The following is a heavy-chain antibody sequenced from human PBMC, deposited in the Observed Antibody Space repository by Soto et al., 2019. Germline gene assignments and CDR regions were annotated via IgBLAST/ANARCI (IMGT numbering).Heavy chain of an antibody. Sequence: GGSLRLSCAASGFTVSNTYMTWVRQPPGKGLECVSVIYTAGGTNYADSVKGRFIISRDNSKNTLYLQMNSLRAEDTAVYYCARALPFAKDGFDPWGQGTLVTVSS. CDR2: IYTAGGT. J-gene: IGHJ5*02. D-gene: IGHD2-2*01. CDR1: GFTVSNTY. V-gene: IGHV3-53*01. CDR3: ARALPFAKDGFDP.